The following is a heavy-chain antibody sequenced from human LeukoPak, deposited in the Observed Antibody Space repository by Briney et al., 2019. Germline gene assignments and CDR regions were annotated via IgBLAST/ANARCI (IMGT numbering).Heavy chain of an antibody. Sequence: PGGSLRLSCAASGFTFSNYAVMWARQAPGQGLEWVSAITSAGAPRYADSVKGRFTISRDNSKNTLYLQMNSLRAEDTAQYFCARDPNGDYIGAFEFWGQGTGVTVSS. CDR1: GFTFSNYA. CDR3: ARDPNGDYIGAFEF. CDR2: ITSAGAP. V-gene: IGHV3-23*01. J-gene: IGHJ3*01. D-gene: IGHD4-17*01.